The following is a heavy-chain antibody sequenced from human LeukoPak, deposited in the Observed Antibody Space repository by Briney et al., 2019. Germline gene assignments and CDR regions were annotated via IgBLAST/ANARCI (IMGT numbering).Heavy chain of an antibody. V-gene: IGHV1-8*03. CDR2: MNPNSGNT. CDR3: ARDLEGTSDHDTDY. Sequence: ASVKVSCKASGYTFTSYDINWVRLATGQGREWMGWMNPNSGNTGYAQKFQGRVTITRNTSISTAYMELSSLRSEDTAVYYCARDLEGTSDHDTDYWGQGTRVTVSS. J-gene: IGHJ4*02. D-gene: IGHD1-7*01. CDR1: GYTFTSYD.